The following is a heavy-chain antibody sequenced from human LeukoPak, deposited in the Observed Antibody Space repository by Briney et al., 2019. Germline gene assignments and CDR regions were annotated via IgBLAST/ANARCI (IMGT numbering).Heavy chain of an antibody. CDR1: GSSFTSYW. Sequence: GECLKISFKGSGSSFTSYWIGGVRQMPGKGLGWMGSIYPGDSDTRNSPSFQGQVTISADKSISTAYLQWSSLKASDTAMYYCASHKGSGYGGYYFDYWGQGTLVTVSS. CDR3: ASHKGSGYGGYYFDY. V-gene: IGHV5-51*01. CDR2: IYPGDSDT. D-gene: IGHD5-12*01. J-gene: IGHJ4*02.